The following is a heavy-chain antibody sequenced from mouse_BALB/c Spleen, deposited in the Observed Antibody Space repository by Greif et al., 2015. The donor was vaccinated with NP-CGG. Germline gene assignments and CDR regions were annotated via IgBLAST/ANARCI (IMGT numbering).Heavy chain of an antibody. CDR2: IDPANGNT. CDR1: GFNIKDTY. Sequence: EVQLQESGAELVKPGASVKLSCTASGFNIKDTYMHWVKQRPEQGLEWIGRIDPANGNTKYDPKFQGKATITADTSSNTAYLQLSSLTSEDTAVYYCARDGNDLHYFDYWGQGTTLTVSS. D-gene: IGHD2-2*01. J-gene: IGHJ2*01. V-gene: IGHV14-3*02. CDR3: ARDGNDLHYFDY.